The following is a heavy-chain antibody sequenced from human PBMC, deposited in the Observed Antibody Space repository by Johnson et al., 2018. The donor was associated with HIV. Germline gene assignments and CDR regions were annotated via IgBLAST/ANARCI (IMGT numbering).Heavy chain of an antibody. CDR3: AKDVGANKDDEWATNYYYDISIAYPVPDPRAVVGAFDI. V-gene: IGHV3-30*18. CDR2: ISSDGSTK. CDR1: GFTFTHFA. D-gene: IGHD3-22*01. Sequence: QVRLVESGGGVVQPGRSLRLSCAASGFTFTHFAMDWVRQAPGKGLEWVAVISSDGSTKHYADSVKGRFTISRDNSKNTVSLPMKSLRPEDTAVYYCAKDVGANKDDEWATNYYYDISIAYPVPDPRAVVGAFDIWGQGTMVTVSS. J-gene: IGHJ3*02.